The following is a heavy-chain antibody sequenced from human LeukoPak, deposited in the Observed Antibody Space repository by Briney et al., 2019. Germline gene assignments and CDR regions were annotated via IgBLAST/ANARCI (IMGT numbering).Heavy chain of an antibody. CDR3: ARFYYYGSGSYLDYYGMDV. CDR1: GGSISSYY. V-gene: IGHV4-59*01. CDR2: IYYSGST. D-gene: IGHD3-10*01. J-gene: IGHJ6*02. Sequence: SETLSLTCTVSGGSISSYYWSWIRQPPGKGLEWIGYIYYSGSTNYNPSLKSRVTISVDTSKNQFSLKLSSVTAADTAVYYCARFYYYGSGSYLDYYGMDVWGQGTTVTVSS.